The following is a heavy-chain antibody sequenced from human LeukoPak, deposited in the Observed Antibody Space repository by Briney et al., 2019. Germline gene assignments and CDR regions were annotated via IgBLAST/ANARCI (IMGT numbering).Heavy chain of an antibody. Sequence: SQTLSPTCAISGDSVSSNSAAWNWIRQSPSRGLEWLGRTYYRSKWYNDYAVSVKNRITINPDTSKNQFSLQLNSVTPEDTAVYYCARATSSWSADYYYYGMDVWGQGTTVTVSS. V-gene: IGHV6-1*01. D-gene: IGHD6-13*01. CDR3: ARATSSWSADYYYYGMDV. CDR2: TYYRSKWYN. J-gene: IGHJ6*02. CDR1: GDSVSSNSAA.